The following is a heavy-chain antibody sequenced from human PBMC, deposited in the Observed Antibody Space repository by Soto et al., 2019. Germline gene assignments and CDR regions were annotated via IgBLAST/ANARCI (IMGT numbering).Heavy chain of an antibody. J-gene: IGHJ2*01. D-gene: IGHD1-26*01. Sequence: QVQLQESGPGLVKPSGTLSLTCAVSSGSISSSNWWSWVRQPPGKGLEWMGEIYHSGSTNYNPSLKSRVTISVDKSKNQCSLKLSSVTAADTAVYYCARDPGVGSLGYFDLWGRGTLVTVSS. CDR2: IYHSGST. CDR3: ARDPGVGSLGYFDL. V-gene: IGHV4-4*02. CDR1: SGSISSSNW.